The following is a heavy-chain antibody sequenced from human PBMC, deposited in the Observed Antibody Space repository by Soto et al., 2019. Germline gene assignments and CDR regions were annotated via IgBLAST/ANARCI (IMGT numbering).Heavy chain of an antibody. CDR1: GFTFSSYW. CDR3: ARDLSDILTGYYSRYYYGMDV. D-gene: IGHD3-9*01. Sequence: PGGSLRLSCAASGFTFSSYWMHWVRQAPGKGLVWVSRINSDGSSTSYADSVKGRFTISRDNAKNTLYLQMNSLRAEDTAVYYCARDLSDILTGYYSRYYYGMDVWGQGTTVTVSS. J-gene: IGHJ6*02. V-gene: IGHV3-74*01. CDR2: INSDGSST.